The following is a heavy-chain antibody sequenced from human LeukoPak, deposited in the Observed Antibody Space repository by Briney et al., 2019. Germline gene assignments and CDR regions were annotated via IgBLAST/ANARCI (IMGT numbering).Heavy chain of an antibody. CDR2: IHYSGST. CDR1: GGSISSYY. Sequence: SQTLSLTCTVSGGSISSYYWSWIRQPPGKGLEWIGYIHYSGSTNYNPSLKSRVTISIDTSKNQFSLELNSVTAADTAVYYCARLVGATKNFDYWGQGTLVTVSS. D-gene: IGHD1-26*01. CDR3: ARLVGATKNFDY. J-gene: IGHJ4*02. V-gene: IGHV4-59*01.